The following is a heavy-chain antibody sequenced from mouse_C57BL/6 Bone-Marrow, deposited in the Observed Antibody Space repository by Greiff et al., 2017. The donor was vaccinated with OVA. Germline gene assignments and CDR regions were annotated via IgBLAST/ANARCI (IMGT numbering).Heavy chain of an antibody. V-gene: IGHV2-2*01. J-gene: IGHJ3*01. CDR1: GFSLTSYG. D-gene: IGHD2-12*01. CDR2: IWSGGST. CDR3: ARNSENYSAWFAY. Sequence: QVQLKESGPGLVQPSQSLSITCTVSGFSLTSYGVHWVRQSPGKGLEWLGVIWSGGSTDYNAAFISRLSISKDNSKSQVFFKMNSLQADDTAIYYCARNSENYSAWFAYWGQGTLVTVSA.